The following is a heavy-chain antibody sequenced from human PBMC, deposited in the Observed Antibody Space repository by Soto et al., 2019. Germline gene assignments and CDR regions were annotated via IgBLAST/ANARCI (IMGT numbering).Heavy chain of an antibody. CDR3: ARDFRLAYYDERSGYSYYYGMDV. CDR1: GYTFTGYY. J-gene: IGHJ6*01. V-gene: IGHV1-2*04. D-gene: IGHD3-22*01. CDR2: INPNSGGT. Sequence: ASVKVSCKASGYTFTGYYMHWVRQAPGQGLEWMGWINPNSGGTNYAQKFQGWVTMTRDTSISTAYMELSRLRSDDTAVYYCARDFRLAYYDERSGYSYYYGMDVWGQGTTVTVSS.